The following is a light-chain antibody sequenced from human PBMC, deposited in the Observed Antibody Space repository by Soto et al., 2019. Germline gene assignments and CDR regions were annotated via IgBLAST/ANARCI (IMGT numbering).Light chain of an antibody. CDR3: LQDHNYPRT. J-gene: IGKJ1*01. CDR2: AAS. V-gene: IGKV1-6*01. Sequence: AIQMTQSPSSLSASVGDRVTITCRASQGIRNDLGWYQQRPGKAPKLLIYAASSFESGVPSKFSSSGSGTVFTLTISSLQPEDFATYFCLQDHNYPRTFGEGTKVDIK. CDR1: QGIRND.